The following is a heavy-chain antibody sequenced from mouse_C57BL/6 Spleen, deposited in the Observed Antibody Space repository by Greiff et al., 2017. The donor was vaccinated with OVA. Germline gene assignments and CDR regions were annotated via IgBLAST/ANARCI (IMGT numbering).Heavy chain of an antibody. J-gene: IGHJ1*03. V-gene: IGHV1-26*01. CDR3: ARIDYGSNWYFDV. D-gene: IGHD1-1*01. Sequence: EVKLQQSGPELVKPGASVKISCKASGYTFTDYYMNWVKQSHGKSLEWIGDINPNNGGTSYNQKFKGKATLTVDKSSSTAYMELRSLTSEDSAVYYCARIDYGSNWYFDVWGTGTTVTVSS. CDR2: INPNNGGT. CDR1: GYTFTDYY.